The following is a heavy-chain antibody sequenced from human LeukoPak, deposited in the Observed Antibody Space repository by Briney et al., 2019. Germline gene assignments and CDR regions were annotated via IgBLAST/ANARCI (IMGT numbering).Heavy chain of an antibody. Sequence: GGSLRLSCVASAFTVSSNYMTWVRQAPGKGLEWVSVIYSGGSTYYADSVKGRFTISRDNSKNTLYLQMNSLRAEDTAVYYCARRPSGSYYYYGMDVWGQGTTVTVSS. CDR1: AFTVSSNY. CDR3: ARRPSGSYYYYGMDV. J-gene: IGHJ6*02. V-gene: IGHV3-53*01. CDR2: IYSGGST. D-gene: IGHD1-26*01.